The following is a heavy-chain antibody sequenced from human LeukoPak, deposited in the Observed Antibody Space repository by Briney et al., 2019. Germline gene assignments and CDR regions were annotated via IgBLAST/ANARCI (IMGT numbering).Heavy chain of an antibody. Sequence: PGGSLRLSCAASGFTFSSYAMHWVRQAPGKGLEWVSTISGSGANTYNADSVKGRFTISRDNSKNTLYLQMNSLRAEDTAVYYCAKSGYNRFDYWGQGTLVTVSS. V-gene: IGHV3-23*01. D-gene: IGHD5-24*01. CDR1: GFTFSSYA. CDR2: ISGSGANT. CDR3: AKSGYNRFDY. J-gene: IGHJ4*02.